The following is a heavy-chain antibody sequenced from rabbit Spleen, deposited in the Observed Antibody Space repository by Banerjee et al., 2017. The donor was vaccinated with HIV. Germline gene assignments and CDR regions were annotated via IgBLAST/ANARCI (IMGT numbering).Heavy chain of an antibody. J-gene: IGHJ6*01. D-gene: IGHD1-1*01. CDR1: GFSFNSGYD. Sequence: QSLEESGGDLVKPGASLTLTCTASGFSFNSGYDMCWVRQAPGKGLEWIACIATSSSFFTYYASWAKGRFTCSKASSTTVTLQMTSLTAADTATYFCARDTSSSFSSYGMDLWGPGTLVTVS. CDR3: ARDTSSSFSSYGMDL. V-gene: IGHV1S40*01. CDR2: IATSSSFFT.